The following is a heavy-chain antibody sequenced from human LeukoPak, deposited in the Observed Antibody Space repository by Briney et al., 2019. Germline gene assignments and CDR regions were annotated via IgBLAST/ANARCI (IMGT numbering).Heavy chain of an antibody. J-gene: IGHJ4*02. V-gene: IGHV3-21*01. CDR1: GFTFSSYS. CDR3: ARGPFSSGCYFDY. D-gene: IGHD6-19*01. Sequence: GGSLRLSCAASGFTFSSYSMNLVRQAPGKGLEWVSSISSSSSYIYYADSVKGRFTISRDNAKNSLYLQMNSLRAEDTAVYYCARGPFSSGCYFDYWGQGTLVTVSS. CDR2: ISSSSSYI.